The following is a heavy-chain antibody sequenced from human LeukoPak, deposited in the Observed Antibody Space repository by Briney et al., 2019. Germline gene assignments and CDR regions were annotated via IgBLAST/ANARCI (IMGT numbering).Heavy chain of an antibody. D-gene: IGHD1-26*01. CDR2: IYYSGST. V-gene: IGHV4-59*08. CDR1: GGSISSYY. CDR3: AGSGSYYDFDY. Sequence: PSETLSLTCTVSGGSISSYYWSWIRQPPGKGLEWIGYIYYSGSTNYNPSLKSRVTISVDTSKNQFSLKLSSVTAVDTAVYYCAGSGSYYDFDYWGQGTLVTVSS. J-gene: IGHJ4*02.